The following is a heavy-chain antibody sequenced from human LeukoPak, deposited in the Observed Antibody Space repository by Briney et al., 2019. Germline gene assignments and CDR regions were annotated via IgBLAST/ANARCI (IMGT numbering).Heavy chain of an antibody. Sequence: GGSLRLSCAASGFTFNSYAMTWVRQAPGKGLKWVSHVSGSGGITYYADSVKGRFAISRDNSKNTLYLQMNSLRAEDTAVYYCAKTTAGNSSGRYPGWPVDYWGQGTLVTVSS. CDR2: VSGSGGIT. V-gene: IGHV3-23*01. CDR1: GFTFNSYA. CDR3: AKTTAGNSSGRYPGWPVDY. J-gene: IGHJ4*02. D-gene: IGHD6-19*01.